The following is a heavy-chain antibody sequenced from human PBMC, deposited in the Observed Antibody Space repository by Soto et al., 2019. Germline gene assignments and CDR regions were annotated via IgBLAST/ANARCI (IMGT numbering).Heavy chain of an antibody. D-gene: IGHD5-12*01. V-gene: IGHV4-59*08. Sequence: SETLSLTCTVSGGSLSSYYWSWIRQPPGKGLEWIGYIYYSGSTNYNPSLKSRVTISVDTSKNQFSLKLSSVTAADTAVYYCARIPPQGGIVATAYFDYWGQGTLVTVSS. CDR2: IYYSGST. CDR3: ARIPPQGGIVATAYFDY. J-gene: IGHJ4*02. CDR1: GGSLSSYY.